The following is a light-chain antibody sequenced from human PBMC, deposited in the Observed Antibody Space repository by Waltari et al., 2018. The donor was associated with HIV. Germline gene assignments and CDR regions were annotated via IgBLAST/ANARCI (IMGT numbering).Light chain of an antibody. J-gene: IGLJ3*02. CDR1: ISNIGKNT. V-gene: IGLV1-44*01. CDR2: NNN. Sequence: QPMLTQPPSASGIPGQRVTISCSGTISNIGKNTVNWYQQFPGTAPKLLIYNNNQRPSAAADLFPGSKSGSSATLAIRGLQSEDEAEYYCASWDDRLSGQGVFGGGTRLTVL. CDR3: ASWDDRLSGQGV.